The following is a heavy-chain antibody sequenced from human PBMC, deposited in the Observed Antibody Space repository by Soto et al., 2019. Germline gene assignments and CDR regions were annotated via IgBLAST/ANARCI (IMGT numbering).Heavy chain of an antibody. CDR3: ARAASTSGSRYFDS. V-gene: IGHV3-11*06. J-gene: IGHJ4*02. D-gene: IGHD1-1*01. Sequence: LRLSCAASGFIFSGYYMSWVRQAPGKGLEWISYISSTSRHTDYAHSVKGRFIISRDNANNSVDLQMNSLGAEDTAVYFCARAASTSGSRYFDSWGQGILVTVSS. CDR2: ISSTSRHT. CDR1: GFIFSGYY.